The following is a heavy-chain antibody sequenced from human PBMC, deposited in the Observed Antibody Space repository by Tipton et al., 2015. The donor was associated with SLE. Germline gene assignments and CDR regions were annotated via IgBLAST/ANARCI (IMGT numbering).Heavy chain of an antibody. CDR1: GGSISSSSYY. D-gene: IGHD1-7*01. V-gene: IGHV4-31*03. Sequence: TLSLTCTVSGGSISSSSYYWGWIRQPPGKGLEWIGYIYYSGSTYYNPSLKSRVTISVDTSKNQFSLKLSSVTAADTAVHYCARERGGTFDYWGQGTLVTVSS. CDR3: ARERGGTFDY. CDR2: IYYSGST. J-gene: IGHJ4*02.